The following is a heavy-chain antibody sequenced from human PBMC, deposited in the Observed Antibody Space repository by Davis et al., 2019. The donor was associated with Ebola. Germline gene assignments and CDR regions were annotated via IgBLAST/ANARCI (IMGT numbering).Heavy chain of an antibody. D-gene: IGHD3-10*01. CDR3: ARRPYYYGSPDY. J-gene: IGHJ4*02. CDR1: GYTFTTYG. Sequence: ASVKVSCKASGYTFTTYGISWVRQAPGQGLEWMGWISAYNGNTNYAQKLQGRVTMTTDTSTSTAYMELRSLRSDDTAMYYCARRPYYYGSPDYWGQGTLVTVSS. V-gene: IGHV1-18*01. CDR2: ISAYNGNT.